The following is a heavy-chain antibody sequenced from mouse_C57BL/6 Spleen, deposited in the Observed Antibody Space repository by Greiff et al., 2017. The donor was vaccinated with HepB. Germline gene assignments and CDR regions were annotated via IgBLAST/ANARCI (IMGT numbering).Heavy chain of an antibody. CDR1: GYTFTSYW. D-gene: IGHD2-3*01. CDR3: ARSLYESYYFDY. J-gene: IGHJ2*01. Sequence: QVQLQQPGAELVMPGASVKLSCKASGYTFTSYWMHWVKQRPGQGLEWIGEIDPSDSYTNYNQKFKGKSTLTVDKSSSKADMQLSSLTAEDSAVYYCARSLYESYYFDYWGQGTTLTVSS. V-gene: IGHV1-69*01. CDR2: IDPSDSYT.